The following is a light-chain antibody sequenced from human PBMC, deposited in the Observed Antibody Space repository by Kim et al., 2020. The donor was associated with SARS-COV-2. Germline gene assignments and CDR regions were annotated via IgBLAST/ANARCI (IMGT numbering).Light chain of an antibody. V-gene: IGLV3-19*01. J-gene: IGLJ2*01. CDR1: SLRNYY. Sequence: SSELTQDPAVSVALGQTVRITCQGDSLRNYYATWYQQKPRQAPVLVMYGRNNRPSGIPDRFSGSTSGNTASLTISGAQAEDEADFYCQSRDSGAKVFFGGGTKVTVL. CDR2: GRN. CDR3: QSRDSGAKVF.